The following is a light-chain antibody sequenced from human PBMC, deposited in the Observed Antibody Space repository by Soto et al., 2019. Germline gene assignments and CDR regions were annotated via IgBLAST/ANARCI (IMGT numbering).Light chain of an antibody. CDR3: QQYNNWPLTWT. CDR1: QSVSSN. V-gene: IGKV3-15*01. Sequence: EIVMTQSPATLSVSPGERATLPCRASQSVSSNLAWYQQKPGQAPRLLIYGASTRATGIPARFSGSGSGTEFTLTISSLQSEDFAVYYCQQYNNWPLTWTFGQGTKVDIK. CDR2: GAS. J-gene: IGKJ1*01.